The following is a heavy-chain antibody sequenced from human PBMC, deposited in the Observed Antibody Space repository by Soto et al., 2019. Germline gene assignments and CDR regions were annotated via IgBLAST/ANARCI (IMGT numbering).Heavy chain of an antibody. J-gene: IGHJ4*02. Sequence: ETLSLTCTVSGGSISSSSYYWGWIRQPPGKGLEWIGSIYYSGSTYYNPSLKSRVTISVDTSKNQFSLKLSSVTAADTAVYYCATHAGTIFQGAKDYWGQGXMVTVYS. CDR3: ATHAGTIFQGAKDY. V-gene: IGHV4-39*01. CDR1: GGSISSSSYY. D-gene: IGHD3-3*01. CDR2: IYYSGST.